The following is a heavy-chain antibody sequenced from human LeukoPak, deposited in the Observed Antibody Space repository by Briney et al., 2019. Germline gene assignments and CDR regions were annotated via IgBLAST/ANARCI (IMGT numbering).Heavy chain of an antibody. D-gene: IGHD2-15*01. CDR2: IIPIFGTA. J-gene: IGHJ3*02. CDR1: GGTFSSYA. V-gene: IGHV1-69*05. CDR3: ASDPDPYCSGGSCYAGEDAFDI. Sequence: GSSVKVSCKASGGTFSSYAISWVRQAPGQGLEWMGGIIPIFGTANYAQKFQGRVTITTDESTSTAYMELSSLRSEDTAVYYCASDPDPYCSGGSCYAGEDAFDIWGQGTMVTVSS.